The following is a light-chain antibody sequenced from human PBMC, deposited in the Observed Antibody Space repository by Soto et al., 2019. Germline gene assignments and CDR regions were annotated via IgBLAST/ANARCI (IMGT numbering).Light chain of an antibody. V-gene: IGKV1-12*01. J-gene: IGKJ4*01. CDR2: PAS. CDR1: QGIGSW. CDR3: LQANNFPVT. Sequence: DIQMTQSPSFVSASIGYRVTITCRASQGIGSWLAWYQQVPGRAPRLLIFPASPFQSGVSSRFRGSGSGTDFTLTITSLQPEDFATYFCLQANNFPVTFGEGTKVEMK.